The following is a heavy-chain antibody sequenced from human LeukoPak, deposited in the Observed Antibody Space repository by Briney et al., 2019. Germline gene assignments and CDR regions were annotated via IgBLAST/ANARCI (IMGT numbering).Heavy chain of an antibody. CDR1: GYTFTSYY. V-gene: IGHV1-46*01. D-gene: IGHD4-17*01. Sequence: ASVKVSCKASGYTFTSYYMHWVRQAPGQGLEWMGIINPSGGSTSYAQKFQGRVAMTRDTSTSTVYMELSSLRSEDTAVYYCARDSKWTTVTTGGQVGGYFDYWGQGTLVTVSS. J-gene: IGHJ4*02. CDR3: ARDSKWTTVTTGGQVGGYFDY. CDR2: INPSGGST.